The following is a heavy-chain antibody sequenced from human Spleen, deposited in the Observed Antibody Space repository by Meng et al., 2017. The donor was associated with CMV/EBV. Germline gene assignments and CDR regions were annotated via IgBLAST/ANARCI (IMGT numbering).Heavy chain of an antibody. CDR2: IYSGGSST. V-gene: IGHV3-23*03. D-gene: IGHD3-3*01. J-gene: IGHJ4*02. CDR1: GFTFSSYA. Sequence: GESLKISCAASGFTFSSYAMSWVRQAPGKGLEWVSVIYSGGSSTYYADSVKGRFTISRDNSKNTLYLQMNSLRAEDTAVYYCAKDAGFGVGNFDSWGQGTLVTVSS. CDR3: AKDAGFGVGNFDS.